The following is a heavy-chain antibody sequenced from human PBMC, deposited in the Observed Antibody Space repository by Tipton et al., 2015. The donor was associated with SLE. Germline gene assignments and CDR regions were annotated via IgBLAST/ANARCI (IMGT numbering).Heavy chain of an antibody. D-gene: IGHD1-26*01. J-gene: IGHJ5*02. V-gene: IGHV4-59*03. CDR2: IHNSGTN. CDR1: GGSISSYY. Sequence: TLSLTCTVSGGSISSYYWSWIRQPPGKGLEWIGYIHNSGTNSYNPSLKSRVTMTIDTSKNQFSLELRSVTAADTAVYYCARHIDCINHGCYSPSFDPWGQGTLVTVSS. CDR3: ARHIDCINHGCYSPSFDP.